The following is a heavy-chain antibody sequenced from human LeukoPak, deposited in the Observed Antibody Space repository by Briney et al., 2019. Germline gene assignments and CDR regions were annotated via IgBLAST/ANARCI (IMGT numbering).Heavy chain of an antibody. CDR2: ISYDGSNK. CDR3: ARDRADY. Sequence: GRSLRLSCAASGFTFSSYAMHWVRRAPGKGLEWVAVISYDGSNKYYADSVKGRFTISRDNSKNTLYLQMNSLRAEDTAVYYCARDRADYWGQGTLVTVSS. CDR1: GFTFSSYA. V-gene: IGHV3-30-3*01. J-gene: IGHJ4*02.